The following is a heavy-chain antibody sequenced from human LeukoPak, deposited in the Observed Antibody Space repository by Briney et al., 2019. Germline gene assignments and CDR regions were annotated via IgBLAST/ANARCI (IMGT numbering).Heavy chain of an antibody. CDR3: AGDSGGGSGSYYRYFDY. V-gene: IGHV4-4*07. Sequence: SETLSLTCTVSGGSISSYYWSWIRQPPGKGLEWIGRIYTSGSTNYNPSLKSRVTMSVDTSKNQFSLKLSSVTAADTAVYYCAGDSGGGSGSYYRYFDYWGQGTLVTVSS. J-gene: IGHJ4*02. CDR2: IYTSGST. CDR1: GGSISSYY. D-gene: IGHD3-10*01.